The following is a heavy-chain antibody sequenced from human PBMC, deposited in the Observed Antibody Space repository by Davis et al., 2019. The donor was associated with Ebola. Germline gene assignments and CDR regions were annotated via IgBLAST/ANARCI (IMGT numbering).Heavy chain of an antibody. D-gene: IGHD3-9*01. CDR1: GFTFSSYG. V-gene: IGHV3-30*03. Sequence: GESLKISCAASGFTFSSYGMHWVRQAPGKGLEWVAVISYDGSNKYYADSVKGRFTISRDNSKNTLYLQMNSLRAEDTAVYYCARDGSDYDILTGYFDYWGQGTLVTVSS. CDR3: ARDGSDYDILTGYFDY. CDR2: ISYDGSNK. J-gene: IGHJ4*02.